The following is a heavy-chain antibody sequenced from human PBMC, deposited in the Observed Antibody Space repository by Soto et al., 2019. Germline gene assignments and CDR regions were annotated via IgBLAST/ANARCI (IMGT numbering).Heavy chain of an antibody. J-gene: IGHJ5*02. CDR1: GYTFTAYY. D-gene: IGHD3-10*02. V-gene: IGHV1-2*02. CDR3: ERVKYVNLRRPSSLFDP. Sequence: ASVKVSCKAYGYTFTAYYIHWVRQAPGQGPEWMAWINPDSGATYSAPKFQGRVTVTSDTSINTSSMELSSLRSDDTAVYFYERVKYVNLRRPSSLFDPWGQGTLVTVSS. CDR2: INPDSGAT.